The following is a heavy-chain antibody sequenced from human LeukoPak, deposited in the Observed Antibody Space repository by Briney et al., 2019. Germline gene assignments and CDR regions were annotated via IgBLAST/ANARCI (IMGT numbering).Heavy chain of an antibody. CDR1: GYTFTSYG. CDR2: MNPNSGNT. D-gene: IGHD4-17*01. Sequence: GASVKVSCKASGYTFTSYGINWVRQATGQGLEWMGWMNPNSGNTGYAQKFQGRVTITRNTSISTAYMELSSLRSEDTAVYYCARVRSTVTRAFHAYYYYYYMDVWGKGTTVTVSS. CDR3: ARVRSTVTRAFHAYYYYYYMDV. V-gene: IGHV1-8*03. J-gene: IGHJ6*03.